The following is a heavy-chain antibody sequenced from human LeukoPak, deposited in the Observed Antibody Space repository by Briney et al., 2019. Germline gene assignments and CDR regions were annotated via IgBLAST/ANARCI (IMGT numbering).Heavy chain of an antibody. V-gene: IGHV4-59*01. CDR2: IYYSGST. J-gene: IGHJ2*01. CDR3: ARSVVTLYWYFDL. CDR1: GGSISGYY. D-gene: IGHD4-23*01. Sequence: SETLSLTCTVSGGSISGYYYNWIRQPPGKGLEWIGYIYYSGSTNYNPSLKSRVTISLDTSKDQFSLKLSSVTTADTAVYYCARSVVTLYWYFDLWGRGTLVTVSS.